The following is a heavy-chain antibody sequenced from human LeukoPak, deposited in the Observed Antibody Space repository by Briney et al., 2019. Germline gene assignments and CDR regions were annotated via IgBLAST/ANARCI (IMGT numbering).Heavy chain of an antibody. CDR2: IYYSGST. V-gene: IGHV4-31*03. D-gene: IGHD5-18*01. CDR1: GGSISSGGYY. Sequence: PSETLSLTCTVSGGSISSGGYYWSWIRQHPGKCLEWIGYIYYSGSTYYNPSLKSRVTISVDTSKNQFSLKLSSVTAADTAVYYCARDTPEDTAMVTNYYYGMDVWGQGTTVTVSS. CDR3: ARDTPEDTAMVTNYYYGMDV. J-gene: IGHJ6*02.